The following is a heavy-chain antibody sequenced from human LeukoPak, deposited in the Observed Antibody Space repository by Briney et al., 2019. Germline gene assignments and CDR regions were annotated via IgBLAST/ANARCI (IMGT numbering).Heavy chain of an antibody. J-gene: IGHJ4*02. CDR1: GFTFSSYS. Sequence: GGSLRLSCAASGFTFSSYSMNWVRQAPGKGLEWVSSISSSSSYIYYADSVKGRFTISRDNAKNSLYLQMNSLRAEDTAVYYCASDPPVIMVPDYWGQGTLVTVSS. CDR3: ASDPPVIMVPDY. V-gene: IGHV3-21*01. CDR2: ISSSSSYI. D-gene: IGHD3-10*01.